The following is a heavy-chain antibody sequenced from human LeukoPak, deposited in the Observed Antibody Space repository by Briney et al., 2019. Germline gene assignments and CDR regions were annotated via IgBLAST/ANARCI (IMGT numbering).Heavy chain of an antibody. V-gene: IGHV3-21*01. CDR2: ISSSSSYI. Sequence: GGSLRLSCAVSGITFTTIDVSWVRLAPGKGLEWVSSISSSSSYIYYADSVKGRFTISRDNAKNSLYLQMNSLRAEDTAVYYCARGDGYNPGGVDYWGQGTLVTVSS. CDR1: GITFTTID. CDR3: ARGDGYNPGGVDY. J-gene: IGHJ4*02. D-gene: IGHD5-24*01.